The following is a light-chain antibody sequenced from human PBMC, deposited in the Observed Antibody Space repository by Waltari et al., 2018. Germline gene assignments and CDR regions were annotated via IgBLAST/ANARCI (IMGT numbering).Light chain of an antibody. V-gene: IGKV4-1*01. Sequence: DIVMTQSPDSLAVSLGERATFNCQSSQSVLHSSNNKNYLAWYQQKPGQPPKLLIYWASTRESGVPDRISGSGSGTDFTLSISSLQAEDVAVYYCQQYYSTPRTFGQGTKVEIK. CDR2: WAS. CDR1: QSVLHSSNNKNY. J-gene: IGKJ1*01. CDR3: QQYYSTPRT.